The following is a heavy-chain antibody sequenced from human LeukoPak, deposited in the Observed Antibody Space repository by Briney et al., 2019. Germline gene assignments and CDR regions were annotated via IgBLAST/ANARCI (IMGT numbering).Heavy chain of an antibody. J-gene: IGHJ4*02. V-gene: IGHV4-39*01. CDR3: ACTLQWLTFDY. Sequence: SETLSLTCTVPGGSISSSSYYWGWIRQPPGKGLEWIGSIYYSGSTYYNPSLKSRVTISVDTSKNQFSLKLSSVAAADTAVYYCACTLQWLTFDYWGQGTLVTVSS. CDR2: IYYSGST. D-gene: IGHD6-19*01. CDR1: GGSISSSSYY.